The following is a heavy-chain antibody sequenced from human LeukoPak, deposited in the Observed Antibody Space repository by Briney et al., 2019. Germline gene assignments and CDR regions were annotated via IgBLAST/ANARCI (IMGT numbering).Heavy chain of an antibody. V-gene: IGHV3-23*01. Sequence: GGSLRLSCAASGFTFSSYAMSWVRQAPGKGLEWVSAISGSGGSTYYADSVKGRFTISRDNSKNTLYLQMNSLRAEDTAVYYCAKDCGGDCYPPKGAFDIWGQGTMVTVSS. CDR1: GFTFSSYA. CDR3: AKDCGGDCYPPKGAFDI. J-gene: IGHJ3*02. D-gene: IGHD2-21*02. CDR2: ISGSGGST.